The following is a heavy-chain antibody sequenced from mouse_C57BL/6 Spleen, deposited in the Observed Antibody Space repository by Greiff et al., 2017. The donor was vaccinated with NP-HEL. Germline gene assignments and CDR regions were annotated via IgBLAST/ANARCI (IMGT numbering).Heavy chain of an antibody. Sequence: EVQLQESGPGLVKPSQSLSLTCSVTGYSITSGYYWNWIRQFPGNKLEWMGYISYDGSNNYNPSLKNRISITSDTSKNQFFLKLNSVTTEDTATYYCARYYYGRSVRAMDYWGQGTSVTVSS. V-gene: IGHV3-6*01. CDR2: ISYDGSN. CDR1: GYSITSGYY. J-gene: IGHJ4*01. CDR3: ARYYYGRSVRAMDY. D-gene: IGHD1-1*01.